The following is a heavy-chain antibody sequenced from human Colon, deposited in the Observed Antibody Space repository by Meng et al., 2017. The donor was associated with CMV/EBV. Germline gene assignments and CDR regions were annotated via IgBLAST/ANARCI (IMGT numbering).Heavy chain of an antibody. CDR1: VFTFISYW. J-gene: IGHJ5*02. Sequence: AASVFTFISYWMHWVRRAPGKGLVWVSRTNSDGSSTVYADSVKGRFTISRDNAKNTLYLQMNSLRAEDTAVYYCARYEYADYVLDHWGQGTLVTVSS. CDR3: ARYEYADYVLDH. D-gene: IGHD4-17*01. CDR2: TNSDGSST. V-gene: IGHV3-74*01.